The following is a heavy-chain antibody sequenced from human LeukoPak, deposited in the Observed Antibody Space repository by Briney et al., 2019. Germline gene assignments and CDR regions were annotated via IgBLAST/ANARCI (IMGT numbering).Heavy chain of an antibody. D-gene: IGHD5-12*01. CDR3: AKGAYDYIEIAYDY. Sequence: GGSLRLSCVASGFSFNNYAMIWVRQAPGKGLEWVSLIIGSSGSTFYADSVKGRFTISRDKSKNTLYLQMNSLRAEDTAVYYCAKGAYDYIEIAYDYWGQGSLVTVSS. J-gene: IGHJ4*02. V-gene: IGHV3-23*01. CDR1: GFSFNNYA. CDR2: IIGSSGST.